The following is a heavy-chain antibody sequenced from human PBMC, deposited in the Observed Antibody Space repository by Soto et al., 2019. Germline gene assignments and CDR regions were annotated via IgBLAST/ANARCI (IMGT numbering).Heavy chain of an antibody. D-gene: IGHD4-4*01. Sequence: GGSLRLSCETSGFSFSSYVLHWVRQAPGKGLEWVAVLSYYERDKYYADSVKGRFTISRDNSKNTLYLQMNSLRTEDTAVYYCAREGSGDAYSAGGAMDCWGQGTLVTV. CDR1: GFSFSSYV. CDR3: AREGSGDAYSAGGAMDC. CDR2: LSYYERDK. J-gene: IGHJ4*02. V-gene: IGHV3-30*04.